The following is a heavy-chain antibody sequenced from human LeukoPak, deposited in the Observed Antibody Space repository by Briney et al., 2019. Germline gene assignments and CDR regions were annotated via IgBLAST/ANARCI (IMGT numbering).Heavy chain of an antibody. CDR3: ASRGTYYYGSGSYYFDY. Sequence: SETLSLTCAVYGGSFSGYYWSWIRQPPGKGLEWIGEIYQSASTNYNPSLKSRVTISVDTSKNQFSLKLSSVTAADTAVYYCASRGTYYYGSGSYYFDYWGQGTLVTVSS. D-gene: IGHD3-10*01. CDR1: GGSFSGYY. CDR2: IYQSAST. J-gene: IGHJ4*02. V-gene: IGHV4-34*01.